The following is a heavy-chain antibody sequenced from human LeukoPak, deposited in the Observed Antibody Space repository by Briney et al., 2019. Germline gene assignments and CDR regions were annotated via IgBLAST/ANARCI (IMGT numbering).Heavy chain of an antibody. CDR1: GYTFTSYD. CDR2: MNPNSGNT. V-gene: IGHV1-8*03. J-gene: IGHJ3*02. Sequence: GASVTVSCKASGYTFTSYDINWVRQATGQGLEWMGWMNPNSGNTGYAQKFQGRVTITRNTSISTAYMELSSLRSDDTAVYYCAREWELPLEGAFDIWGQGTMVTVSS. CDR3: AREWELPLEGAFDI. D-gene: IGHD1-26*01.